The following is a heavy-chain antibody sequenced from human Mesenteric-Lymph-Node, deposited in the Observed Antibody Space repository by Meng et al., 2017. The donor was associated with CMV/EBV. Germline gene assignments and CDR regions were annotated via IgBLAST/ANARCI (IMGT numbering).Heavy chain of an antibody. J-gene: IGHJ6*02. D-gene: IGHD1-14*01. V-gene: IGHV3-7*03. CDR1: GFTFSSYW. Sequence: GESLKISCAASGFTFSSYWMTWVRQAPGKGLEWVANIKQDGSETYYADSVKGRFTISRDNSKNTLYLQMNSLRAEDTAVYYCARILPASYGMDVWGQGTTVTVSS. CDR2: IKQDGSET. CDR3: ARILPASYGMDV.